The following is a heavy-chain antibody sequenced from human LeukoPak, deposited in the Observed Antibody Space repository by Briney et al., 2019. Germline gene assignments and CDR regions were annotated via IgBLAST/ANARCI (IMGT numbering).Heavy chain of an antibody. V-gene: IGHV3-48*01. CDR3: ARAPTVLVGYCSSSSCQADY. CDR1: GFTFNNYA. D-gene: IGHD2-2*01. J-gene: IGHJ4*02. Sequence: GGSLRLSCAASGFTFNNYAMNWVRQAPGKGLEWISYMTGNSKTINYADSVKGRFTISRDNAENSLYLQMNSLRVEDTAVYYCARAPTVLVGYCSSSSCQADYWGQGTLVTVSS. CDR2: MTGNSKTI.